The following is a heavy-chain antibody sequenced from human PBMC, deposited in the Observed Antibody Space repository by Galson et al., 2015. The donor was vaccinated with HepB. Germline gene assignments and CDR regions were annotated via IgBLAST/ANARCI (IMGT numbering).Heavy chain of an antibody. Sequence: PALVKPTQTLTLTCTFSGFSLSTSGVGVGWIRQPPGKALEWLALIYWDDDKRYSPSLKSRLTITKDTSKNQVVLTMTNMDPVDTATYYCAHISHCTNGVCHPGDAFDIWGQGTMVTVSS. CDR1: GFSLSTSGVG. J-gene: IGHJ3*02. CDR2: IYWDDDK. V-gene: IGHV2-5*02. CDR3: AHISHCTNGVCHPGDAFDI. D-gene: IGHD2-8*01.